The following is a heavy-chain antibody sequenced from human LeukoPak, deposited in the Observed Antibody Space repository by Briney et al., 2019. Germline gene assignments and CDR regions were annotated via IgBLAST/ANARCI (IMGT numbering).Heavy chain of an antibody. CDR2: ISSSSSYI. CDR1: GFTFSSYS. D-gene: IGHD2-15*01. J-gene: IGHJ4*02. Sequence: PGGSLRLSCAASGFTFSSYSMNWVRQAPGKGLEWVSSISSSSSYIYYADSVKGRFTISRGNAKNSLYLQMNSLRAEDTAVYYCASSLGYCGGGSCYDEGYFDYWGQGTLVTVSS. CDR3: ASSLGYCGGGSCYDEGYFDY. V-gene: IGHV3-21*01.